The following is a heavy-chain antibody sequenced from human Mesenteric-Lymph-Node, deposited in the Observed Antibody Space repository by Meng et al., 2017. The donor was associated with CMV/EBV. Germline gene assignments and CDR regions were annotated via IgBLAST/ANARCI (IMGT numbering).Heavy chain of an antibody. CDR1: GFTFDTYS. J-gene: IGHJ6*02. CDR3: ARPVVAGTIMWMTGMDV. D-gene: IGHD6-19*01. V-gene: IGHV3-21*01. CDR2: ISSSSSYI. Sequence: GGSLRLSCAASGFTFDTYSINWVRQAPGKGLEWVSSISSSSSYIYYADSVKGRFTTSRDNAKNSVYLQMGSLRDEDTAVYYCARPVVAGTIMWMTGMDVWGQGTTVTVSS.